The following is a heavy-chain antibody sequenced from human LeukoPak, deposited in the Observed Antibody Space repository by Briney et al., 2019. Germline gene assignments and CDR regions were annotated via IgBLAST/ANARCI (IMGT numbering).Heavy chain of an antibody. CDR1: GSTFSSYA. D-gene: IGHD1-26*01. V-gene: IGHV3-23*01. CDR3: AKGLSGGSGSYFDY. CDR2: ISGSGGHT. J-gene: IGHJ4*02. Sequence: GGSLRLSCAASGSTFSSYAMSWVRQAPGKGLEWVSSISGSGGHTFYADSVKGRFTVSRDNSRNTLYLQMNSLRAEDTAVYYCAKGLSGGSGSYFDYWGQGTLVTVSS.